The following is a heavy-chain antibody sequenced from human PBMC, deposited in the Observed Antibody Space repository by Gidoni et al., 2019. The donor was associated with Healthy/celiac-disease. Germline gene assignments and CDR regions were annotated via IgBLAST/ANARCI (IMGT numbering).Heavy chain of an antibody. V-gene: IGHV3-21*01. CDR2: ISSSSSYI. D-gene: IGHD6-19*01. J-gene: IGHJ4*02. Sequence: EVQLVESGGGLLKPGGSLRLSCAASGFTFSSYSMNWVRQAPGKGLEWVTAISSSSSYIYYADSVKGRFTISRDNAKNSLYLQMNSLRAEDTAVYYCARSSGWYHYWGQGTLVTVSS. CDR1: GFTFSSYS. CDR3: ARSSGWYHY.